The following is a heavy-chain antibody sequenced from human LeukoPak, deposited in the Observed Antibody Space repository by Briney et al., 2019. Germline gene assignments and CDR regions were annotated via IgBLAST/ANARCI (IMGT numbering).Heavy chain of an antibody. V-gene: IGHV1-2*02. CDR3: ARVPIVVVPAAIDGMDV. CDR2: INPNSGGT. D-gene: IGHD2-2*02. Sequence: ASVKVSCKASGYTFTGYYMHWVRQAPGQGLEWMGWINPNSGGTNYAQKFQGRVTMTRDTSISTAYMELSRLRSDDTAVYYCARVPIVVVPAAIDGMDVWGQGTTVTVSS. CDR1: GYTFTGYY. J-gene: IGHJ6*02.